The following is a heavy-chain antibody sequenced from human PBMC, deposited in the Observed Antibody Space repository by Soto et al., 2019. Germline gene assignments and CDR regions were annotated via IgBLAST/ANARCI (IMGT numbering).Heavy chain of an antibody. V-gene: IGHV4-59*01. Sequence: SETLSLTCTVSGGSISSYYWSWIRQPPGKGLEWIGYIYYSGSTNYNPSLKSRVTISVDTSKNQFSLKLSSVTAADTAVYYCARGGGEMATIIDYFDYWGQGTLVTVSS. CDR3: ARGGGEMATIIDYFDY. D-gene: IGHD5-12*01. CDR1: GGSISSYY. J-gene: IGHJ4*02. CDR2: IYYSGST.